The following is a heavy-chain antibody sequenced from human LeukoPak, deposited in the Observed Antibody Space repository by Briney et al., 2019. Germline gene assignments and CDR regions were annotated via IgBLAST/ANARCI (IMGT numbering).Heavy chain of an antibody. V-gene: IGHV4-59*01. J-gene: IGHJ3*02. CDR1: GGSISSYY. Sequence: SETLSLTCTVSGGSISSYYWSWIRQPPGKGLEWIGYIYYSGSTNYNPSLKSRVTISVDTSKNQFSLKLSSVTAADTAVYYCARGRYYDSTGYWDDAFDIWGHGTMVTVSS. CDR3: ARGRYYDSTGYWDDAFDI. CDR2: IYYSGST. D-gene: IGHD3-22*01.